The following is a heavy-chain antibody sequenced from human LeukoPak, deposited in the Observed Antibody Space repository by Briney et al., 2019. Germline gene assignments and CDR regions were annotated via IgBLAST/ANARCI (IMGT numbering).Heavy chain of an antibody. D-gene: IGHD2-2*01. J-gene: IGHJ5*02. Sequence: GGSLRLSCAASGFTFSNYFMSWVREAPGKGLEWVAIIKQDGSERYYVDSVKGRFTISRDNAKNSLYLQMSSPRAEDTAVYYCARDYLVVPAAMWWFDPWGQGTLVTVSS. CDR3: ARDYLVVPAAMWWFDP. V-gene: IGHV3-7*01. CDR1: GFTFSNYF. CDR2: IKQDGSER.